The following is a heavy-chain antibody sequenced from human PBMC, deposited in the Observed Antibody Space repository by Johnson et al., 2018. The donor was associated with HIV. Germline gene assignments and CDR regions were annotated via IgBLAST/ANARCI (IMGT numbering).Heavy chain of an antibody. Sequence: QVQLVESGGGLVQPGGSLRLSCEASGFTFSSYGMHWVRQAPGKGLEWVAFIQHDGKKELYGDSVKGRFTISRDNSKNTLYLYMTSLRSDDTTTYYCATPQEGYSAFDIWGQGTMVTVSS. CDR3: ATPQEGYSAFDI. J-gene: IGHJ3*02. CDR2: IQHDGKKE. CDR1: GFTFSSYG. V-gene: IGHV3-30*02. D-gene: IGHD2-15*01.